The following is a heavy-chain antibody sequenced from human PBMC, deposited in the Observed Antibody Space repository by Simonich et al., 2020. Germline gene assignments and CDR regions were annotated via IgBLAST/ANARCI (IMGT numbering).Heavy chain of an antibody. CDR3: AKDLGERITMIVVVIDAFDI. V-gene: IGHV3-23*01. CDR2: ISGSGGST. J-gene: IGHJ3*02. Sequence: GGGLVQPGGSLRLSCAASGFTFSSYAMSWVPQAPGKGLEWVSAISGSGGSTYYADSVKGRFTISRENSKNTLYLQMNSLRAEDTAVYYCAKDLGERITMIVVVIDAFDIWGQGTMVTVSS. D-gene: IGHD3-22*01. CDR1: GFTFSSYA.